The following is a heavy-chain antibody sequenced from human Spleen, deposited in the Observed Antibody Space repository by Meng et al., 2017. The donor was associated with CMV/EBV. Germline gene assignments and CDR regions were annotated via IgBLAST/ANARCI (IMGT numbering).Heavy chain of an antibody. CDR2: IIPMFGTA. Sequence: SVKVSCKASGGTFRSKAISWVRQAPGQGLEWMGGIIPMFGTANYAQKLQGRVTITADKSTNAAYMELSSLGYEDTAVYYCARDKFVLVPAPTLPPHDYYYYGMDVWGQGTTVTVSS. CDR1: GGTFRSKA. J-gene: IGHJ6*02. D-gene: IGHD2-2*01. V-gene: IGHV1-69*06. CDR3: ARDKFVLVPAPTLPPHDYYYYGMDV.